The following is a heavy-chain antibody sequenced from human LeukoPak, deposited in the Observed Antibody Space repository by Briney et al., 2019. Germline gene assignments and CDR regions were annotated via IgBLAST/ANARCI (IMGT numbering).Heavy chain of an antibody. CDR1: GFTFSSFS. D-gene: IGHD6-13*01. CDR2: ISGRSSSI. CDR3: ASSKMRAAAEDY. Sequence: PGGTLRPSCAASGFTFSSFSMNWVRQAPGKGLEWVSDISGRSSSINYADSVRGRFTISRDNAKNSLYLQMNSLRAEDTAVYYCASSKMRAAAEDYWGQGTLVTVSS. J-gene: IGHJ4*02. V-gene: IGHV3-48*01.